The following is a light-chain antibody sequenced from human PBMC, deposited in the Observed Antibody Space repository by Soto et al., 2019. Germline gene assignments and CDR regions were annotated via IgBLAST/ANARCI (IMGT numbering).Light chain of an antibody. V-gene: IGLV2-14*03. CDR1: SSDVGGYNY. J-gene: IGLJ2*01. Sequence: QSAPTQPASVSGSPGQSITISCTGTSSDVGGYNYVSWYQQHPGKAPKLMIYDVSNRPSGVSNHFSGSKSGNTASLTISGLQAEDEADYYCSSYSSSSVLIFGGGTQLTVL. CDR3: SSYSSSSVLI. CDR2: DVS.